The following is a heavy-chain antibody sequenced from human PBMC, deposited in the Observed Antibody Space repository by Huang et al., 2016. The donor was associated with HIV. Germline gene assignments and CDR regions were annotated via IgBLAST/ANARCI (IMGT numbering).Heavy chain of an antibody. CDR1: GFTFGFYN. CDR2: ISSGSKNI. J-gene: IGHJ4*02. CDR3: VRDSWIQEWLEYYFDY. V-gene: IGHV3-21*06. D-gene: IGHD5-18*01. Sequence: VRLGESGGGLVKPGGSLRLSCAASGFTFGFYNVNWVRQAPNKGLEWVASISSGSKNIHYEDSVEGRFSISRGNVKNIMYLQLSRLRGEDTAVYYCVRDSWIQEWLEYYFDYWGQGTLVTVS.